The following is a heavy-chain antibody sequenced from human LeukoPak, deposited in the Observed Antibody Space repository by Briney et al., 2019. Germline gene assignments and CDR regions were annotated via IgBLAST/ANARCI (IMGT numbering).Heavy chain of an antibody. CDR2: ISFDGSDP. D-gene: IGHD3-10*01. V-gene: IGHV3-30*18. Sequence: GGSLRLSCAASEFTFSTYGMHWVRQAPGKGLEWVAVISFDGSDPYYADSVKGRFTISRDNSKNTLHLQMNGLTTEDTAMYYCAKDGAPYSSGSYYFQGWGQGTLVTVSS. CDR1: EFTFSTYG. CDR3: AKDGAPYSSGSYYFQG. J-gene: IGHJ4*02.